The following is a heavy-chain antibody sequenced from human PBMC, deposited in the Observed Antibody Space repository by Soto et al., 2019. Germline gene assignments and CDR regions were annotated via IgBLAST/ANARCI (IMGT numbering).Heavy chain of an antibody. D-gene: IGHD3-10*01. CDR1: GGSISRSNYY. J-gene: IGHJ5*02. CDR3: ARHARDLVREVVWFDP. CDR2: IYYSGSS. Sequence: QLQLQESGPGLVKPSETLSLTCTVSGGSISRSNYYWGWIRQPPGKGLEWIGSIYYSGSSYNNPSLKSRVTISVDTSKNEFSLKLSSVTAADTAVYYCARHARDLVREVVWFDPWGPGTLVTVSS. V-gene: IGHV4-39*01.